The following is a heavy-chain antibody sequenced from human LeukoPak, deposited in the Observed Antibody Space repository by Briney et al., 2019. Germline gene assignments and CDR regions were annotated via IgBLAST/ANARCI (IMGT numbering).Heavy chain of an antibody. D-gene: IGHD2-2*01. CDR1: GFTFSSYW. CDR2: IKQDGSEK. Sequence: GGSLRLSCAASGFTFSSYWMSWVRQAPGKGPEWVANIKQDGSEKYYVDSVKGRFTISRDNAKNSLYLQMNSLRAEDTAVYYCARDRDIVVVPAAYYYYYYGMGVWGQGTTVTVSS. J-gene: IGHJ6*02. CDR3: ARDRDIVVVPAAYYYYYYGMGV. V-gene: IGHV3-7*01.